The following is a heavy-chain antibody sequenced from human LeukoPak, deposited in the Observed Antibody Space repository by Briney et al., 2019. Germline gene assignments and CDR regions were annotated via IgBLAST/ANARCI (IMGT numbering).Heavy chain of an antibody. Sequence: GGSLRLSGAASGFTFSSYTMSWVRQAPGKGLEWVSSIGSSSTYIYYADSVKGRFTISRDNAKNSLYLQMNSLRAEDTAVYYCAASTKHTAMVDYWGQGTLVTVSS. V-gene: IGHV3-21*01. CDR2: IGSSSTYI. D-gene: IGHD5-18*01. CDR3: AASTKHTAMVDY. J-gene: IGHJ4*02. CDR1: GFTFSSYT.